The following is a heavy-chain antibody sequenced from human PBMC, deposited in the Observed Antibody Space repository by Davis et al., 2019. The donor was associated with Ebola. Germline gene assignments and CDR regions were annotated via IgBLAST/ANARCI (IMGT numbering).Heavy chain of an antibody. Sequence: GESLKISCAASGFTFSSYGMHWVRQAPGKGLEWVAIIWYDGSRKYYADSVKGRFTISRHNLKNMLYLQMNSLRPEDTAVYYCGVQGDYWGQGTLVTVSS. CDR2: IWYDGSRK. J-gene: IGHJ4*02. V-gene: IGHV3-30*02. CDR3: GVQGDY. CDR1: GFTFSSYG.